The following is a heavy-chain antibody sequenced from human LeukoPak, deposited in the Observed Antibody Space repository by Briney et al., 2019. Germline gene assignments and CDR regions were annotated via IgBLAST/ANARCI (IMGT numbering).Heavy chain of an antibody. CDR3: ARETLRGYCTNGVCTPYSSGWHFDY. J-gene: IGHJ4*02. CDR1: GGSISSGDYY. Sequence: SETLSLTCTVSGGSISSGDYYWSWIRQLPGKGLEWIGYIYYSGSTYYNPSLKSRVTISVDTSKNQFSLKLSSVTAADTAVYYCARETLRGYCTNGVCTPYSSGWHFDYWGQGTLVTVSS. D-gene: IGHD2-8*01. CDR2: IYYSGST. V-gene: IGHV4-31*03.